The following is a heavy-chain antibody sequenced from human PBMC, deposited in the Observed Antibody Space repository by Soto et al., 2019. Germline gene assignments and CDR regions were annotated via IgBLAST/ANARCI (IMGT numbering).Heavy chain of an antibody. V-gene: IGHV3-21*01. D-gene: IGHD3-9*01. CDR3: TREHVVTIFRRGQRGSFDN. Sequence: PWGSLRVSCASSVFTFSSYTMTWVRQAPGKGLEWVAFITSGSDYIYYADSVKGRFTISRDDANNSLFLQMSSLRAEDTAVYYCTREHVVTIFRRGQRGSFDNWSQGTMVTVSS. J-gene: IGHJ4*02. CDR2: ITSGSDYI. CDR1: VFTFSSYT.